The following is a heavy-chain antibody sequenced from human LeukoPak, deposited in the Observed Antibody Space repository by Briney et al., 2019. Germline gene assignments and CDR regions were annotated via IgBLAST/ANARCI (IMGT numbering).Heavy chain of an antibody. Sequence: SETQSLTCTVSGGSLTNYYWSWIRQPPGKGLEWIGSVHSSGSTSYNPSLKSRVTFSVDSSKNQLSLKLSSVTVADTAVYYCARYRSSGLDYWGQGALVTVSS. CDR2: VHSSGST. V-gene: IGHV4-59*01. D-gene: IGHD6-19*01. CDR3: ARYRSSGLDY. CDR1: GGSLTNYY. J-gene: IGHJ4*02.